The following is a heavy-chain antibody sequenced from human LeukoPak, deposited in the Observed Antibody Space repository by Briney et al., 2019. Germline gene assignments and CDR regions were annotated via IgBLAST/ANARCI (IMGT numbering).Heavy chain of an antibody. CDR3: ARDYHYNSSEYAFDI. D-gene: IGHD3-22*01. Sequence: PGGSLRLSCAASGFTVSSNYMSWVRQAPGKGLEWVSVIYSGGSTYYADSVKGRFTISRDNSKNTLYLQMNSLRAEDTAVYYCARDYHYNSSEYAFDIWGQGTMVTVSS. V-gene: IGHV3-66*01. CDR2: IYSGGST. J-gene: IGHJ3*02. CDR1: GFTVSSNY.